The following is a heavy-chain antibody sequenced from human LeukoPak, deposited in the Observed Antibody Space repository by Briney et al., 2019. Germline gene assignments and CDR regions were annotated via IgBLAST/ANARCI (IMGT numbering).Heavy chain of an antibody. J-gene: IGHJ5*02. V-gene: IGHV3-23*01. Sequence: SGGSPRLSCAASGFTFSSYAMSWVRQAPGKGLEWVSAISGSGGSTYYADSVKGRFTISRDNSKNTLYLQMNSLRAEDTAVYYCAKHQHYYDSSGYQNDNWFDPWGQGTLVTVSS. D-gene: IGHD3-22*01. CDR2: ISGSGGST. CDR1: GFTFSSYA. CDR3: AKHQHYYDSSGYQNDNWFDP.